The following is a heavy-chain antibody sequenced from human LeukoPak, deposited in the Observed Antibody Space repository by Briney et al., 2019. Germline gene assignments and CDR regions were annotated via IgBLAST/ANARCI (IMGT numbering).Heavy chain of an antibody. CDR3: ARRGSGGWGVFGM. CDR2: ISGSADRT. CDR1: GFTFTTYA. Sequence: GGSLRLSCAASGFTFTTYAMSGVRQAPGKGLAWVSTISGSADRTFYADAVKGRFTISRDNSKNTLYLQMNSLRVEDTAVYYCARRGSGGWGVFGMWGQGTTVIVSS. D-gene: IGHD3-10*01. J-gene: IGHJ3*02. V-gene: IGHV3-23*01.